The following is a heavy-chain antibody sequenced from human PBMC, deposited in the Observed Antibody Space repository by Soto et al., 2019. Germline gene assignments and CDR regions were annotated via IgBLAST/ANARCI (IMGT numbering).Heavy chain of an antibody. CDR1: GGSISSGGYS. Sequence: PSETLCLTWAVSGGSISSGGYSWSWIRQPPGKGLEWIGYIYHSGSTYYNPSLKSRVAISVDRSKNQFSLKLSSVTAADTAVYSCGGVPDYWGQGTLVTVSS. CDR3: GGVPDY. V-gene: IGHV4-30-2*01. CDR2: IYHSGST. J-gene: IGHJ4*02.